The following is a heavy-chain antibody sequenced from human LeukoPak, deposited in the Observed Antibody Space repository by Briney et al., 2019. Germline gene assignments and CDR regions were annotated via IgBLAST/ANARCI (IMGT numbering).Heavy chain of an antibody. Sequence: PGGSLRLSCAASGFTFSSYGMNWVRQAPGKGLEWVAVISYDGSNKYFADSVKGRFTISRDNSKNTLYLQMNSLRSDDTAVYYCARVRKGQNDSSGYYGYWGQGTLVTVSS. CDR1: GFTFSSYG. J-gene: IGHJ4*02. D-gene: IGHD3-22*01. V-gene: IGHV3-30*03. CDR2: ISYDGSNK. CDR3: ARVRKGQNDSSGYYGY.